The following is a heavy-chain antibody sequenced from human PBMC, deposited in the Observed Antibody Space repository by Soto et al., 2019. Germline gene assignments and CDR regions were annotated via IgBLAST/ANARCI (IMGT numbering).Heavy chain of an antibody. J-gene: IGHJ6*02. CDR1: GYTFSGYS. CDR2: ISGYNGNT. D-gene: IGHD2-21*01. V-gene: IGHV1-18*04. Sequence: SVKVSCKASGYTFSGYSITWVRQAPGQGLEWMGRISGYNGNTNYARTLRGRLTLTTDTSTSTAYMELRSLTSDDTAVYYCARDVFCGGAPACPDMDVWGQGTTVTVSS. CDR3: ARDVFCGGAPACPDMDV.